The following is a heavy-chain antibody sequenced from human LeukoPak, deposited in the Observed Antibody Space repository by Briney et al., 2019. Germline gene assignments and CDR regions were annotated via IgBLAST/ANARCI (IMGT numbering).Heavy chain of an antibody. CDR3: TGDRRRGRCRGGEGVDY. CDR2: ISSSSSVT. CDR1: RFTLSAYY. D-gene: IGHD3-10*01. Sequence: GGSLRLSRAPSRFTLSAYYMSWVREAPGPGLRWVSYISSSSSVTTSADSVKGRFIITRDNANNSLFLQMISLRTEDKAVVYCTGDRRRGRCRGGEGVDYWGQGTLVTVSS. J-gene: IGHJ4*02. V-gene: IGHV3-11*05.